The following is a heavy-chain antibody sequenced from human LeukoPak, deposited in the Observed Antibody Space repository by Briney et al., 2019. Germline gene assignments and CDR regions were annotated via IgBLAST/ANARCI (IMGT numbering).Heavy chain of an antibody. V-gene: IGHV4-61*01. D-gene: IGHD3-10*01. Sequence: SETLSLTCTVSGGSVSSGSYYWSWIRQPPGKGLEWIGYIYYSGSTNYNPSLKSRVAISVDTSKNQFSLKLSSVTAADTAVYYCARDRTGPLSYYYGIDPWGQGTLVTVSS. CDR2: IYYSGST. CDR1: GGSVSSGSYY. J-gene: IGHJ5*02. CDR3: ARDRTGPLSYYYGIDP.